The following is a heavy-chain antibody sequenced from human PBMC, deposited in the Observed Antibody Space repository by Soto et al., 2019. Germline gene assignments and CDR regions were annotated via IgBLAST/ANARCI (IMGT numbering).Heavy chain of an antibody. V-gene: IGHV4-31*03. J-gene: IGHJ4*02. D-gene: IGHD4-4*01. CDR2: LYYSGST. CDR1: GGSITSGGYY. Sequence: QVPLQESGPGLVKPSQTLSLTCSVSGGSITSGGYYYNWIRQQPGKGLEWLGYLYYSGSTYYKPSLRSRLTISMDSTKNQFSLKLTSVTAADTAVYFCARGGNFSPGLFDSWGQGTLVTVSS. CDR3: ARGGNFSPGLFDS.